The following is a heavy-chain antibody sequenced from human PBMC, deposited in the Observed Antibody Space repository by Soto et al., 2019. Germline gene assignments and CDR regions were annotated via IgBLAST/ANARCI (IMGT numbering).Heavy chain of an antibody. V-gene: IGHV3-23*01. Sequence: EVQLLESGGGLVQPGGSLRLSCATPGFSFSNYGMNWVRQAPGKGLEWVSGITKTGRSTFIVDSVRRRFTISRDNLKDIMYLQMNSLRVDDTALYYCTKDAEAYDFAFDMWGQGTMVTVTS. CDR1: GFSFSNYG. D-gene: IGHD3-3*01. CDR3: TKDAEAYDFAFDM. J-gene: IGHJ3*02. CDR2: ITKTGRST.